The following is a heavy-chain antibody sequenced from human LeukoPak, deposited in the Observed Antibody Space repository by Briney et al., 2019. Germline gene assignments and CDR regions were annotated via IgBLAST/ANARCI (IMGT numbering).Heavy chain of an antibody. J-gene: IGHJ5*02. CDR1: GYTFTGYY. V-gene: IGHV1-2*06. CDR3: ARVPGVYYDSLTGYGSGWFDP. Sequence: ASVKVSCKASGYTFTGYYMHWVRQAPGQGLEWMGRINPNSGGTNYAQKFQGRVTMTRDTSISTTYMELSRLRSDDTAVYYCARVPGVYYDSLTGYGSGWFDPWSQGTLVTVSS. CDR2: INPNSGGT. D-gene: IGHD3-9*01.